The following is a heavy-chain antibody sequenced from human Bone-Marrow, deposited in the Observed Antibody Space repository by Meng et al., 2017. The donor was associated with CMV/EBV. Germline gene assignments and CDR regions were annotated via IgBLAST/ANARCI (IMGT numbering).Heavy chain of an antibody. CDR2: ISSSDDSI. CDR3: GLVPAATSFSDF. V-gene: IGHV3-21*01. Sequence: GESLKISCAASGFTFSTYTIHWVRQAPGKGLEWLSSISSSDDSIYYADFVKGRFTISRDNAKNSLHLQMTSLRAGDTAVYYCGLVPAATSFSDFWGQGTLVTVSS. J-gene: IGHJ4*02. D-gene: IGHD2-2*01. CDR1: GFTFSTYT.